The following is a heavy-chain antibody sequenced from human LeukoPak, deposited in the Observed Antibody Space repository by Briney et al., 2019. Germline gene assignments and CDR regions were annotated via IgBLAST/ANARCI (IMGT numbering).Heavy chain of an antibody. CDR3: ARDGSSGWYWVDY. J-gene: IGHJ4*02. CDR2: ISSSGSNT. V-gene: IGHV3-64*04. CDR1: GFTFSSYA. Sequence: GGSLRLSCSASGFTFSSYAVHWVRQAPGKGLEYVSAISSSGSNTYYADSVKGRFTISRDNSKNTLYLQMNSLRAEDTAVYYCARDGSSGWYWVDYWGQGTLVTVSS. D-gene: IGHD6-19*01.